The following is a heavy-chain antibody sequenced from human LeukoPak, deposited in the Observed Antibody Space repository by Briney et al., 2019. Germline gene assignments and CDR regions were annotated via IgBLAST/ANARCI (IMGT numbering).Heavy chain of an antibody. CDR2: VSGSGGST. D-gene: IGHD3-10*01. Sequence: GGSLRLSCAASGFTFSSYGMSWVRQAPGRGLEWVSAVSGSGGSTYYADSVKGRFTISRDNSKNTLYLQMNSLRAEDTAVYYSARRDELLWFGELLKGLDPWGQGTLVTVSS. CDR1: GFTFSSYG. V-gene: IGHV3-23*01. J-gene: IGHJ5*02. CDR3: ARRDELLWFGELLKGLDP.